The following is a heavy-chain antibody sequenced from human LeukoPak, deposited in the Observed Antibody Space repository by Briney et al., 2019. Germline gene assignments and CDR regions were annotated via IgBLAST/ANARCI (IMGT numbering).Heavy chain of an antibody. Sequence: ASVKVSCKASGYTFTGYYMHWVRQAPGQGLEWMGWINPNSGGTSYAQKFQGRVTMTRDTSISTAYMELSRLRSDDTAVYYCARDWADYGEFFDYWGQGTLVTVSS. CDR2: INPNSGGT. J-gene: IGHJ4*02. V-gene: IGHV1-2*02. D-gene: IGHD4-17*01. CDR1: GYTFTGYY. CDR3: ARDWADYGEFFDY.